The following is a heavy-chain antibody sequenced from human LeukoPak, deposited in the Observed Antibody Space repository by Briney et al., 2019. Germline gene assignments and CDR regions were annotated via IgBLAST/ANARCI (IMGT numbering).Heavy chain of an antibody. Sequence: SETLSLTCTVSGYSISSGYYWGWIRQPPGKWLEWIGSIYHSGCTYYNPSLKSRVTISVDTSKNQFSLKLSSVTAADTAVYYCARAAYYYDSSGYWPDYWGQGSLVTVSS. CDR2: IYHSGCT. J-gene: IGHJ4*02. D-gene: IGHD3-22*01. CDR1: GYSISSGYY. CDR3: ARAAYYYDSSGYWPDY. V-gene: IGHV4-38-2*02.